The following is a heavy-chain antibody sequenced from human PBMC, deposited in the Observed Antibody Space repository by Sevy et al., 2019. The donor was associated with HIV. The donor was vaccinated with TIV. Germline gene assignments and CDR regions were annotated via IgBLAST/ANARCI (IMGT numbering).Heavy chain of an antibody. Sequence: GESLKISCKGSGYSFTSYWIGWVRQMPGKGLEWMGIIYPGDSDTRYSPSFQGQVTISADKSISTAYLQWSSLKASDTAMYYCARPNRSGPYRIAGARGEWDYFDYWGQGTLVTVSS. D-gene: IGHD1-26*01. CDR3: ARPNRSGPYRIAGARGEWDYFDY. CDR1: GYSFTSYW. V-gene: IGHV5-51*01. CDR2: IYPGDSDT. J-gene: IGHJ4*02.